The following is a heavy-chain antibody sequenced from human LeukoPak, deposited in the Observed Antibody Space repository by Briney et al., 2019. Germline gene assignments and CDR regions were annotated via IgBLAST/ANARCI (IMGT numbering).Heavy chain of an antibody. Sequence: GGSLRLSCAASGFTFSSYSMNWVRQAPGKGLEWVSSISISSSYTYYGDSVKGRFTISRDNAKNSLYLQMNSLRAEDTAVYYCAKAVAGVDDASDIWGEGTMVTVSS. CDR3: AKAVAGVDDASDI. CDR2: ISISSSYT. V-gene: IGHV3-21*01. D-gene: IGHD6-19*01. J-gene: IGHJ3*02. CDR1: GFTFSSYS.